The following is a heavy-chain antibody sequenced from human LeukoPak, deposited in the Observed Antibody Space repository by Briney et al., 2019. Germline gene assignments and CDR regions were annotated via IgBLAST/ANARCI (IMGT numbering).Heavy chain of an antibody. CDR2: SSAYNCNT. CDR1: GYTFTSYC. J-gene: IGHJ6*02. CDR3: AREDRDYYYYGMDV. V-gene: IGHV1-18*01. Sequence: APVKVSCKGSGYTFTSYCISRVRQAPGQGREGMGWSSAYNCNTNYAQQLQGRVTMTTDTSNSTAYMELRSLRSDDTAVYYCAREDRDYYYYGMDVWGQGTTVTVSS.